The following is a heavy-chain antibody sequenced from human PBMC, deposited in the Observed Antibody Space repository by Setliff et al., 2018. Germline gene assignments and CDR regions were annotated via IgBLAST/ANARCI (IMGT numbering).Heavy chain of an antibody. CDR1: GGSFSGYY. V-gene: IGHV4-34*01. CDR2: INHSGST. J-gene: IGHJ6*03. CDR3: ARESRYGGYMDV. D-gene: IGHD3-16*01. Sequence: SENLSLTCAVYGGSFSGYYWSWIRQPPGKGLEWIGEINHSGSTNYNPSLKSRVTISVDTSKNQFSLKLSSVTAADTAVYYCARESRYGGYMDVWGKGTTVTVSS.